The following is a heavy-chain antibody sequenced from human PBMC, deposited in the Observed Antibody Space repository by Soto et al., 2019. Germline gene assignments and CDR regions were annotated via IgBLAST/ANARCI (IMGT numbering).Heavy chain of an antibody. Sequence: GSLILSCAASGFTFSSYAMGLVRQGPGKGLEWVAVVSIGGSTHYADSVRGRFTISRDNSKNTLSLQMNSLTAEDTAVYFCAKRRGAGGHFDYWGQGALVTVSS. V-gene: IGHV3-23*01. CDR1: GFTFSSYA. D-gene: IGHD2-15*01. J-gene: IGHJ4*02. CDR2: VSIGGST. CDR3: AKRRGAGGHFDY.